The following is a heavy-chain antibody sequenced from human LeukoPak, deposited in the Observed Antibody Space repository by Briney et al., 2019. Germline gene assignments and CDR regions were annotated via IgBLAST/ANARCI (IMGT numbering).Heavy chain of an antibody. D-gene: IGHD3-3*01. V-gene: IGHV3-53*01. CDR2: IFSSGST. CDR3: AKAHEYYDFWSGYYLLYFDY. CDR1: GFTVSSNY. J-gene: IGHJ4*02. Sequence: PGGSLRLSCAASGFTVSSNYMSWVRQAPGKGLEWVSVIFSSGSTFYADSVKGRFTISRDNSKNTLYLQMNSLRAEDTAVYYCAKAHEYYDFWSGYYLLYFDYWGQGTLVTVSS.